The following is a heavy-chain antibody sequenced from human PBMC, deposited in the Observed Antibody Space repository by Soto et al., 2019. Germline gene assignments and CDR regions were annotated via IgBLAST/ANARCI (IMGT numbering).Heavy chain of an antibody. CDR2: ISYDGSNK. J-gene: IGHJ6*02. CDR1: GFTFSSYA. D-gene: IGHD3-3*01. V-gene: IGHV3-30-3*01. CDR3: ARDQYDFWSGSLPHYYYYYGMDV. Sequence: QSGGSLRLSCAASGFTFSSYAMHWVRQAPGKGLEWVAVISYDGSNKYYADSVKGRFTISRDNSKNTLYLQMNSLRAEDTAVYYCARDQYDFWSGSLPHYYYYYGMDVWGQGTTVTVSS.